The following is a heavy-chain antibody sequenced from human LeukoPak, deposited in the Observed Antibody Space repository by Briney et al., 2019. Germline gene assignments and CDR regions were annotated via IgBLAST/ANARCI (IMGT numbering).Heavy chain of an antibody. CDR1: GYSFIGYY. D-gene: IGHD4-23*01. V-gene: IGHV1-2*02. Sequence: ASVRVSCKASGYSFIGYYVHWVRQAPGQGLEWMGWINPNSGDTNYAQKSQGRVTVTRDTSINTAYMELRRLRSDDTAVYYCARGPVVLLDWGQGTLVTVSS. CDR2: INPNSGDT. CDR3: ARGPVVLLD. J-gene: IGHJ4*02.